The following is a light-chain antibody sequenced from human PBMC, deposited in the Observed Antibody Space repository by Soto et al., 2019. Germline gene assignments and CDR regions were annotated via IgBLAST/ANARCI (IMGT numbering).Light chain of an antibody. CDR2: DAS. Sequence: EIVLTQSPATLSLSPGERSTLSCRASQSVSSYLAWYQQKPGQAPRLLIYDASNRATGIPARFSGSGSGTEFTLTISSLQSEDFAVYYCQQYDNPLTFGGGTKVDIK. V-gene: IGKV3-11*01. CDR1: QSVSSY. CDR3: QQYDNPLT. J-gene: IGKJ4*01.